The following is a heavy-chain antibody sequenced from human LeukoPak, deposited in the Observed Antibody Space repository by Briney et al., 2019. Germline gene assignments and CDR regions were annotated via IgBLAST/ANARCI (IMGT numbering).Heavy chain of an antibody. V-gene: IGHV4-59*01. J-gene: IGHJ4*02. D-gene: IGHD3-10*01. Sequence: SETLSLSCTVSGGSINSYYWSWIRQTPGKGLEWIGSIYQSGSTNYNPSLKSRVTISVDVSKNHFSLKVYSVTAADTAVYFCARGGGSHYEIDYWGQGTLVTVSS. CDR3: ARGGGSHYEIDY. CDR2: IYQSGST. CDR1: GGSINSYY.